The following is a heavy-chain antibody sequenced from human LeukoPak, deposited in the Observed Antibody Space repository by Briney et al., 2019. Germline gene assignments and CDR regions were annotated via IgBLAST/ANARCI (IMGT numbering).Heavy chain of an antibody. Sequence: GGSLRLSCAASGFTFSSYGMHWVRQAPGKGLEWVAVISYDGSNKYYADSVKGRFTISRDNSKNTLYLQMNSLRAEDTAVYYCAKDLTYSSGWTGWYFDLWGRGTLVTVSS. CDR3: AKDLTYSSGWTGWYFDL. V-gene: IGHV3-30*18. CDR2: ISYDGSNK. CDR1: GFTFSSYG. D-gene: IGHD6-19*01. J-gene: IGHJ2*01.